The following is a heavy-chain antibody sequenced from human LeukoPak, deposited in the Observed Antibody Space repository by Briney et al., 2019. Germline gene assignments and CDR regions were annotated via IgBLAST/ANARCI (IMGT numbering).Heavy chain of an antibody. J-gene: IGHJ4*02. Sequence: SETLSLTCSVSGGSISSYYWSWIRQPPGKGLEWIGYIYYSGSTNYNPSLKSRVTISVDTSKNQFSLKLSSVTAADTAVYYCARSEGYYDSSGCFGYWGQGTLVTVSS. CDR1: GGSISSYY. CDR2: IYYSGST. V-gene: IGHV4-59*08. D-gene: IGHD3-22*01. CDR3: ARSEGYYDSSGCFGY.